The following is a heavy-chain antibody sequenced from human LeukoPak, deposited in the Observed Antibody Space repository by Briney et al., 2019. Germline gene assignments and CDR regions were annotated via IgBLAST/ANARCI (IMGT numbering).Heavy chain of an antibody. D-gene: IGHD3-9*01. V-gene: IGHV1-8*03. CDR1: GYTFTSYD. Sequence: ASVKVSCKASGYTFTSYDINWVRQATGQGLEWMGWMNPSSGNTGYAQKFQGRVTITRNTSISTAYMELSSLRSEDTAVYYCARRDYDILTGYHPGDAFDIWGQGTMVTVSS. J-gene: IGHJ3*02. CDR3: ARRDYDILTGYHPGDAFDI. CDR2: MNPSSGNT.